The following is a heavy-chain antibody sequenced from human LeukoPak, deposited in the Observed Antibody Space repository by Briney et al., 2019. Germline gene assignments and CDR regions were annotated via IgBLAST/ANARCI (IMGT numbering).Heavy chain of an antibody. D-gene: IGHD6-6*01. CDR1: GYTFTGYY. V-gene: IGHV1-2*02. Sequence: ASVKVSCKASGYTFTGYYMDWVRQAPGQGLEGMGWINPNSGGTNYAQKFQGRVTMTRDTSISTAYMELSRLRSDDTAVYYCAGALIAARPKFSWFDPWGQGTLVTVSS. J-gene: IGHJ5*02. CDR2: INPNSGGT. CDR3: AGALIAARPKFSWFDP.